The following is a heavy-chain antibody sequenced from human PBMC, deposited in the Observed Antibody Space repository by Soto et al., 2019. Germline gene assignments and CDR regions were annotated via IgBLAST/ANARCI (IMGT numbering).Heavy chain of an antibody. Sequence: EVQLVESGGGLVQPGGSLRLSCAASGFTFSSYSMNWVRQAPGKGLEWVSYISSSSSTIYYADSVKGRFTISRDNAKNSRYLQMISLRAEDTAVYYCARTGRYYDFWSGYSPDYYYYMDVWGKGTTVTVSS. CDR1: GFTFSSYS. D-gene: IGHD3-3*01. CDR2: ISSSSSTI. J-gene: IGHJ6*03. CDR3: ARTGRYYDFWSGYSPDYYYYMDV. V-gene: IGHV3-48*01.